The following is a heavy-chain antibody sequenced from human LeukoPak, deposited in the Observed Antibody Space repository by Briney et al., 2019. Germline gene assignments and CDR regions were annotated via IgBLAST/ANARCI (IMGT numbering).Heavy chain of an antibody. CDR1: GFTFSNYW. V-gene: IGHV3-7*01. Sequence: GGSLRLSCEGSGFTFSNYWMGWVRQAPGKGLQWVANIKTDGSEKYYVDSVKGRFTISRDNAKNSLYLQMNSLRAEDTAVYYCARVGAVAGTSGYWGQGTLVTVSS. CDR2: IKTDGSEK. CDR3: ARVGAVAGTSGY. D-gene: IGHD6-19*01. J-gene: IGHJ4*02.